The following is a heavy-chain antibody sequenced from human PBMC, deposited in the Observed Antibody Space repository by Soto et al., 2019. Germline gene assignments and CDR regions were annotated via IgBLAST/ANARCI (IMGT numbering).Heavy chain of an antibody. D-gene: IGHD2-21*02. Sequence: QVQLVQSGAEVKKPGASVKVSCKASGYRFASYGISRVRQAPGQGLEWMGWISVYNGNATYEEKFQDRVTMTTDTSTTTANTALSSLLSDHRAVYFSARTAVSDPPWFDPWGQGTLVTVSS. CDR2: ISVYNGNA. J-gene: IGHJ5*02. CDR1: GYRFASYG. CDR3: ARTAVSDPPWFDP. V-gene: IGHV1-18*01.